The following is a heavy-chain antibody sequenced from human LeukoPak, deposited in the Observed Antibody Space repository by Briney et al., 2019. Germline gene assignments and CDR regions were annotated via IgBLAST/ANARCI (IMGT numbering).Heavy chain of an antibody. J-gene: IGHJ4*02. D-gene: IGHD1-1*01. Sequence: GGSLRLSCAASGFTFSTYWMHRVRQAPGKGLVWVSRTNADGSSTSYADSVKGRFTISRDNAKNTLYLQMNSLRADDTAVYYCARGGLEPVDYWGQGTLVTVSS. CDR1: GFTFSTYW. CDR3: ARGGLEPVDY. CDR2: TNADGSST. V-gene: IGHV3-74*01.